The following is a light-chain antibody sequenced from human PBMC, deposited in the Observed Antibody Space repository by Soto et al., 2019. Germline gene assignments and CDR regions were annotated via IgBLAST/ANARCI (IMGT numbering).Light chain of an antibody. Sequence: DIQMTQSPSTLSASIGDGVTITCRASQSINSWLAWYQQKPGKAPKLLIYKASTLENGVPSRFSGSGSGTEFTLTIGCLQPDDFATYYCQHYNSYSEFSFGPGTKVDIK. J-gene: IGKJ3*01. V-gene: IGKV1-5*03. CDR2: KAS. CDR3: QHYNSYSEFS. CDR1: QSINSW.